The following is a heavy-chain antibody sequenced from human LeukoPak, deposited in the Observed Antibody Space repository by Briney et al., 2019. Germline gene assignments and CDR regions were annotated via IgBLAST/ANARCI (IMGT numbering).Heavy chain of an antibody. V-gene: IGHV1-2*02. CDR2: INPNSGGT. J-gene: IGHJ4*02. CDR3: ASSSRPIMITFGGVIVGLFDY. D-gene: IGHD3-16*02. Sequence: ASVKVSCKASGYTFTGYYMHWVRQAPGQGLEWMGWINPNSGGTNYAQKFQGRVTMTRDTSISTAYMELSRLRSDDTAVYYCASSSRPIMITFGGVIVGLFDYWGQGTLVTVSS. CDR1: GYTFTGYY.